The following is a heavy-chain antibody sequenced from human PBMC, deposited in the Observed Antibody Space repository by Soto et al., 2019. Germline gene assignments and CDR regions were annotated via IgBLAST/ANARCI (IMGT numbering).Heavy chain of an antibody. V-gene: IGHV4-39*07. CDR1: GGSISSSSYY. CDR3: ARDLWGYCGADCYPLDV. D-gene: IGHD2-21*02. Sequence: PSETLSLTCTVSGGSISSSSYYWGWIRQPPGKGLEWIGCIYYSGSTYYNPSLKSRVTISVDTSKNQLSLKLSSVTAADTAVYYCARDLWGYCGADCYPLDVWGQGTTVTVSS. CDR2: IYYSGST. J-gene: IGHJ6*02.